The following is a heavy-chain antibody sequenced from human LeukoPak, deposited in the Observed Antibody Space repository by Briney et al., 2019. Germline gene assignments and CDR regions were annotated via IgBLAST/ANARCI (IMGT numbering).Heavy chain of an antibody. D-gene: IGHD3-16*01. V-gene: IGHV1-24*01. J-gene: IGHJ4*02. CDR1: GYTLTELS. CDR3: ATGVGGVITY. Sequence: ASVKVSCKVSGYTLTELSMHWVRQAPGKGLEWMGGFDPEDGETIYAQKFQGRVTMTEDASTDTAYTELSSLRSEDTAVYYCATGVGGVITYWGQGTLVTVSS. CDR2: FDPEDGET.